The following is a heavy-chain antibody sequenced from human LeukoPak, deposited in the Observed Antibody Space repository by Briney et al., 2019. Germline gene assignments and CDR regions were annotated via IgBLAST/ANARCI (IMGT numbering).Heavy chain of an antibody. D-gene: IGHD3-10*01. CDR1: GFSLSSYS. CDR3: AKDQITMVRGVLAYYFDY. CDR2: ISGSGGST. V-gene: IGHV3-23*01. Sequence: PGGSLRLSCAASGFSLSSYSMSWVRQAPGKGLEWVSAISGSGGSTYYADSVKGRFTISRNNSKNTLYLQMNSLRAEDTAVYYCAKDQITMVRGVLAYYFDYWGQGTLVTVSS. J-gene: IGHJ4*02.